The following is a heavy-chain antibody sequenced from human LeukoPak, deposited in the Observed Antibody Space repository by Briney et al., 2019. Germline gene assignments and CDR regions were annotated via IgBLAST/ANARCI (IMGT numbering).Heavy chain of an antibody. Sequence: ASVKVSCKASGYTFTGYYMHWVRQAPGQGPEWMGWINSNSGATNYAQKFQGRVTMTRDTSISTVYMELSSLRSDDTAVYYCARGRDRGASTPFDYWGQGTLVTVSS. V-gene: IGHV1-2*02. CDR3: ARGRDRGASTPFDY. CDR1: GYTFTGYY. J-gene: IGHJ4*02. CDR2: INSNSGAT. D-gene: IGHD1-26*01.